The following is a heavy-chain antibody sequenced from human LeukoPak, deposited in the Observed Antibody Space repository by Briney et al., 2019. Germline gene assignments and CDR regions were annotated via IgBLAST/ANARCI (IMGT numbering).Heavy chain of an antibody. V-gene: IGHV3-11*04. CDR2: ISSGGTTI. Sequence: GGSLRLSCTASGFPFSDFYMAWIRQPPGKGLEYISYISSGGTTISYADSVRGRFTISRDNAKNSLYLQMTNLRAEDTAVYYCARDSNDNYVYWGQGTLVTVSS. D-gene: IGHD2-8*01. J-gene: IGHJ4*02. CDR3: ARDSNDNYVY. CDR1: GFPFSDFY.